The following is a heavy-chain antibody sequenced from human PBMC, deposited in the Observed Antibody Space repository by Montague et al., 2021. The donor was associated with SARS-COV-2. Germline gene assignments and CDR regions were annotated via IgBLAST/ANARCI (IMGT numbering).Heavy chain of an antibody. CDR1: GGSIISSGYY. V-gene: IGHV4-39*02. Sequence: SETLSLTCAVYGGSIISSGYYWGWIRQPPGKELEWIGNIYYSGTTYYNPSLQSRGTISVDTSKNHLSLRLSSVTAADTAVYFCARGMIRGVTTPFDYWGQGSQVTVSS. CDR2: IYYSGTT. D-gene: IGHD3-10*01. J-gene: IGHJ4*02. CDR3: ARGMIRGVTTPFDY.